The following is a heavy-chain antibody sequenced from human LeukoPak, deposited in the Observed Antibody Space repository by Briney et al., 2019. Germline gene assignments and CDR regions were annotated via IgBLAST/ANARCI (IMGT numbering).Heavy chain of an antibody. D-gene: IGHD5-18*01. CDR2: IIPIFGTA. Sequence: SVKVSCKASGGTFSSYAISWVRQAPGQGLEWMGGIIPIFGTANYAQKFQGRVTITADESTSTAYMELSSLRSEDTAVYYCARRESTRGYSYGLGNYYYYGMDIWGQGTTVTVSS. CDR3: ARRESTRGYSYGLGNYYYYGMDI. V-gene: IGHV1-69*13. CDR1: GGTFSSYA. J-gene: IGHJ6*02.